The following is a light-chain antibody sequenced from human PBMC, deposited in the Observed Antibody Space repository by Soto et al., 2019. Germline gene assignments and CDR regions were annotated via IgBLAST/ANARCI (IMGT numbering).Light chain of an antibody. CDR3: AAWDDSLNGYV. Sequence: QSVLTQPPSASGTPGQRVTISCSGSSSNIGSNSVNWYQQVPGTAPELLIYSFDRRPSGVPERFSGSKSGTSASLAISGLQSDDEADYYCAAWDDSLNGYVFGPGTKVTVL. V-gene: IGLV1-44*01. J-gene: IGLJ1*01. CDR2: SFD. CDR1: SSNIGSNS.